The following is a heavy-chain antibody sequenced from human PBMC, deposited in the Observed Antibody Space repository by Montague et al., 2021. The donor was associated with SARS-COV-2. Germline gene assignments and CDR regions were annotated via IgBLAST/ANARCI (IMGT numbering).Heavy chain of an antibody. Sequence: SETLSLTCTVSNASISNYYWSWLRQAPGKGLEWIGQIYLSGTTNYNPSLKSRVTISVDTANDHFSLNLTSVTAADTAVYYCARGERWFDPWGQGTLVTVSS. J-gene: IGHJ5*02. CDR3: ARGERWFDP. CDR2: IYLSGTT. D-gene: IGHD1-26*01. V-gene: IGHV4-59*01. CDR1: NASISNYY.